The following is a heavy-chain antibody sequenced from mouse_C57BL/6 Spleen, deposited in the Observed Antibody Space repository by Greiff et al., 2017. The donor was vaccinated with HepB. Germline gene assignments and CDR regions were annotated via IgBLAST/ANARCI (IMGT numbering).Heavy chain of an antibody. CDR1: GFSLTSYG. V-gene: IGHV2-2*01. Sequence: VQLQQSGPGLVQPSQSLSITCTVSGFSLTSYGVHWVRQSPGKGLEWLGVIWRGGSTDYNAAFISRLSISNDNSKSQVFFKMNSLQADDTAIYYCARSYEAYNGDYWGQGTSVTVSS. CDR2: IWRGGST. D-gene: IGHD2-3*01. J-gene: IGHJ4*01. CDR3: ARSYEAYNGDY.